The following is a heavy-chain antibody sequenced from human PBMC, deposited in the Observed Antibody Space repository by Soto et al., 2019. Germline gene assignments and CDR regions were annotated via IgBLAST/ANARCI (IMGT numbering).Heavy chain of an antibody. CDR1: GYTFTSYG. D-gene: IGHD3-22*01. CDR2: ISAYNGNT. CDR3: AKVGYYYDSRGYNPAFDI. J-gene: IGHJ3*02. V-gene: IGHV1-18*01. Sequence: QVQLVQSGAEVKKPGASVKVSCKASGYTFTSYGISWVRQAPGQGLAWLGWISAYNGNTNYAQKLPGRVTMSTDTTTSTAYMELRSLRSDDTTVYYCAKVGYYYDSRGYNPAFDICGQGTMVTDSS.